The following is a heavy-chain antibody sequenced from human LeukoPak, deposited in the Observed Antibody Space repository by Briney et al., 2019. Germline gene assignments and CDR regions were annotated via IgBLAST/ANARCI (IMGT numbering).Heavy chain of an antibody. CDR3: ARGDTAMAHFDY. Sequence: PSETLSLTCTVSGGSISSYYWSWIRQPPGKGLEWIGYIYYSGSTNYNPSLKSRVTISKDTSKNQFSLKLNSVAAADTAVYYCARGDTAMAHFDYWGQGTLVTVSS. CDR2: IYYSGST. D-gene: IGHD5-18*01. CDR1: GGSISSYY. V-gene: IGHV4-59*12. J-gene: IGHJ4*02.